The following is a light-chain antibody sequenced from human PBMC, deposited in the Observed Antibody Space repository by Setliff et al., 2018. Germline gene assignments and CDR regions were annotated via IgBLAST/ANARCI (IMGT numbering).Light chain of an antibody. CDR1: SSDVGAYSH. Sequence: QSVLAQPAPVSGSPGQSITISCAGTSSDVGAYSHVSWYQQYPGKAPKLMISEVSNRPSGVSYRFSGSKSGNTASLTISGLQAEDEADYYYMSYTTIRTYVFGTGTKVTVL. CDR3: MSYTTIRTYV. CDR2: EVS. V-gene: IGLV2-14*01. J-gene: IGLJ1*01.